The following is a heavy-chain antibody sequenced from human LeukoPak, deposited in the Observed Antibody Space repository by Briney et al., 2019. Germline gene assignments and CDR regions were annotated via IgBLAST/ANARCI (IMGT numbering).Heavy chain of an antibody. CDR2: ISGSGGST. J-gene: IGHJ4*02. CDR1: GFTFSSYA. CDR3: AKGHDSSGYHHIDY. V-gene: IGHV3-23*01. D-gene: IGHD3-22*01. Sequence: PAGGSLGLSCAASGFTFSSYAMSWVRQAPGKGLEWVSAISGSGGSTYYADSVKGRFTISRDNSKNTLYLQMNSLRAEDTAVYYCAKGHDSSGYHHIDYWGQGTLVTVSS.